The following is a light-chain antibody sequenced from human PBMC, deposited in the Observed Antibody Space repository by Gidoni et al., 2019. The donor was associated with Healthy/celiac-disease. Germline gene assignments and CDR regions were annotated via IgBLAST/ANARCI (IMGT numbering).Light chain of an antibody. J-gene: IGKJ4*01. CDR3: QQYNNWPPLT. V-gene: IGKV3-15*01. CDR2: GAS. Sequence: EVVMTQSPATLSVSPGERATLSCRASQRVSSNLAWYQQKPGQAPRLLIYGASTRAPGIPARFSGSGSGTEFTLPISSLQSEDFAVYYCQQYNNWPPLTFXGXTKVEIK. CDR1: QRVSSN.